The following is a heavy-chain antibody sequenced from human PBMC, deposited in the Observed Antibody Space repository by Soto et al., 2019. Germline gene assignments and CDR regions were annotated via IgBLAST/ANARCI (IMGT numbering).Heavy chain of an antibody. CDR2: IKQDGSEK. CDR3: ATLRPGSGSYLHDY. Sequence: GGSLRLSCAASGFTFSSYWMSWVRQAPGKGLEWVANIKQDGSEKYYVDSVKGRFTISRDNAKNSLYLQMNSLRAEDTAVYYCATLRPGSGSYLHDYWGQGTLVTVSS. V-gene: IGHV3-7*01. CDR1: GFTFSSYW. J-gene: IGHJ4*02. D-gene: IGHD3-10*01.